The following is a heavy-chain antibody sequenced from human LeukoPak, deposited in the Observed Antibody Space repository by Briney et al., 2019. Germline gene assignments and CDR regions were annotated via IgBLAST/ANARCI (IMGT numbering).Heavy chain of an antibody. J-gene: IGHJ5*02. CDR3: ARSIVINWFDP. V-gene: IGHV3-74*01. CDR1: GFTFSTYW. CDR2: TNSDGDIT. Sequence: GGSLRLSCAASGFTFSTYWMHWVRQAPGKGLVWVSRTNSDGDITTYADSVKGRFTISRDNAKNTLYLKMNSLRAEDTAVYYCARSIVINWFDPWGQGTLVTVSS. D-gene: IGHD1-26*01.